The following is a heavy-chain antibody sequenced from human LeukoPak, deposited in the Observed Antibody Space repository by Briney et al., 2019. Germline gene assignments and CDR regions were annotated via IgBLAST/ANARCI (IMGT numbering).Heavy chain of an antibody. Sequence: GESLKISCKGTGYTFSSSWIGWVRQMPGKGLEWMGLIYPGDSDTRYSPSFQGQVTISADKSISTAYLQWSSLKTSDTAMYNCARHERSGESHLQHWGQGTLVTASS. J-gene: IGHJ1*01. V-gene: IGHV5-51*01. CDR2: IYPGDSDT. CDR3: ARHERSGESHLQH. D-gene: IGHD2-15*01. CDR1: GYTFSSSW.